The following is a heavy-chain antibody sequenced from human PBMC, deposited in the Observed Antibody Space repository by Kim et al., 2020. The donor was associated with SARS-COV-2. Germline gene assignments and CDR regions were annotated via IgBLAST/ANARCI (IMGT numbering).Heavy chain of an antibody. CDR3: AKDGYCTNGVCYFNGFDY. CDR2: ISGSGGST. V-gene: IGHV3-23*01. Sequence: GGSLRLSCAASGFTFSSYAMSWVRQAPGKGLEWVSAISGSGGSTYYADSVKGRFTISRDNSKNTLYLQMNSLRAEDTAVYYCAKDGYCTNGVCYFNGFDYWGQGTLVTVSS. D-gene: IGHD2-8*01. CDR1: GFTFSSYA. J-gene: IGHJ4*02.